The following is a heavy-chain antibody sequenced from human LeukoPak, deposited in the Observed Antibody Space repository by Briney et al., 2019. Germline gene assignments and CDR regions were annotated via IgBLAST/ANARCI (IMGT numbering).Heavy chain of an antibody. V-gene: IGHV3-74*01. CDR3: ARDRAESNWTNHTLFDS. CDR1: GFTFSNYW. CDR2: INGDESST. D-gene: IGHD1/OR15-1a*01. Sequence: PGGSLRLSCAASGFTFSNYWMHWVRQAPGKGLVWVSRINGDESSTAYADSVKGRFTISRDNARNTLYLQMNSLRVEDTAIYYCARDRAESNWTNHTLFDSWGQGTPVTVSS. J-gene: IGHJ4*02.